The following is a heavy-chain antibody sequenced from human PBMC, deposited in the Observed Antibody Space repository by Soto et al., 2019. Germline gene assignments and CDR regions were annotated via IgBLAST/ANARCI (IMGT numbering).Heavy chain of an antibody. CDR1: GFTFSSYA. Sequence: EVQLLESGGGLVQPGGSLRLSCAASGFTFSSYAMSWVRQAPGKGLEWVSAISGSGGSTYYADSVKGRFTISRDNSKNTLYLQMNSLRAEDTAVYYCAKVMAPYYYSSGTDFDYWGQGTLVTVSS. V-gene: IGHV3-23*01. J-gene: IGHJ4*02. CDR3: AKVMAPYYYSSGTDFDY. CDR2: ISGSGGST. D-gene: IGHD3-10*01.